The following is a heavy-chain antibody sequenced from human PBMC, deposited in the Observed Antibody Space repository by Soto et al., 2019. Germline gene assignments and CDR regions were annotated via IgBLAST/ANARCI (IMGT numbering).Heavy chain of an antibody. V-gene: IGHV4-31*03. CDR1: GGSISSGGYY. J-gene: IGHJ4*02. CDR3: ASAYSSSWPSFDY. D-gene: IGHD6-13*01. CDR2: IYYSGST. Sequence: PSETLSLTCTVSGGSISSGGYYWSWIRQHPGKGLEWIGYIYYSGSTYYNPSLKSRVTISVDTSKNQFSLKLSSVTAADTAVYYCASAYSSSWPSFDYWGQGTLVTVSS.